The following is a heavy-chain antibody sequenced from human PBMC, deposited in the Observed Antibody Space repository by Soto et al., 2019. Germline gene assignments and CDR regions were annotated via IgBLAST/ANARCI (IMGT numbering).Heavy chain of an antibody. Sequence: PGGSLRLSCAASGFTFSDYAMHWVRQAPGEGLEWVAVVSHDGRNTHYADSVKGRFTISRDSSKNTVSLEMTSLRAEDTVVYYCAKDGRSHDAEYFQHWGQGTLVTVSS. V-gene: IGHV3-30*18. D-gene: IGHD1-26*01. CDR1: GFTFSDYA. CDR2: VSHDGRNT. CDR3: AKDGRSHDAEYFQH. J-gene: IGHJ1*01.